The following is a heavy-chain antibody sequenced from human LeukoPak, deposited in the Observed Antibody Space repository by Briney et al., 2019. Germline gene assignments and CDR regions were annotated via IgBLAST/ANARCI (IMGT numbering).Heavy chain of an antibody. V-gene: IGHV3-11*01. J-gene: IGHJ4*02. CDR1: GFTFSDYY. CDR3: ARPTYYYDSSGPQEY. D-gene: IGHD3-22*01. CDR2: ISNRGDTI. Sequence: GGSLRLSCAASGFTFSDYYMGWIRQAPGKGLEWVSYISNRGDTIYYADSVKGRFTISRDNAKNSLFLQMNSLRAEDTAMYYCARPTYYYDSSGPQEYWGQGTLVTVSS.